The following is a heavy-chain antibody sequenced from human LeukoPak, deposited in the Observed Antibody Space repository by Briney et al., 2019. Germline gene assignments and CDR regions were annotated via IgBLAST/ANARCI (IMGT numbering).Heavy chain of an antibody. Sequence: GGSLRLSCAASGFTVSSNYMSWVRQAPGKGLEWVSVIYSGGSTYYADSVKGRFTISRDNSKNTLYLQMNSLRAEDTAVYYCARACHSSSWPRAPYFQHWGQGTLVTVSS. CDR2: IYSGGST. V-gene: IGHV3-53*01. J-gene: IGHJ1*01. CDR3: ARACHSSSWPRAPYFQH. CDR1: GFTVSSNY. D-gene: IGHD6-13*01.